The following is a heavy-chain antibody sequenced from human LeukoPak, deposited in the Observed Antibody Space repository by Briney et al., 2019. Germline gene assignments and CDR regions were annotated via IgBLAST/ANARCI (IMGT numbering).Heavy chain of an antibody. J-gene: IGHJ6*02. CDR1: GFTFNNAW. Sequence: GGSLRLSCAASGFTFNNAWMNWVRQAPGKGLDWVALIGARDGRTYYADPVKGRFTISRDNFKNTLYLQMNSLRAEDTAIYYCAKGLYDYALDVWGQGTAVTVSS. CDR3: AKGLYDYALDV. V-gene: IGHV3-23*01. CDR2: IGARDGRT.